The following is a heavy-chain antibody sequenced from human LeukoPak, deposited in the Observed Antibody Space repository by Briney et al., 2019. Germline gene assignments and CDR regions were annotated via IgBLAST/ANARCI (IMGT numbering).Heavy chain of an antibody. CDR1: GGSFSGYY. CDR2: INHSGST. Sequence: SETLSLTCAVYGGSFSGYYWSWIRQPPGKGLEWIGEINHSGSTNYNPSLKSRVTISVDTSKNQFSLKLSSVTAADTAVYYCARNYYYGSSGYYLFDYWGQGTLVTVSS. D-gene: IGHD3-22*01. V-gene: IGHV4-34*01. CDR3: ARNYYYGSSGYYLFDY. J-gene: IGHJ4*02.